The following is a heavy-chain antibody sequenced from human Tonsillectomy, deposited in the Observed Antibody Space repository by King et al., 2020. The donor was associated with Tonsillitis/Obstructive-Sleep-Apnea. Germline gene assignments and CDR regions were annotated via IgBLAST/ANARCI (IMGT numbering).Heavy chain of an antibody. J-gene: IGHJ3*02. CDR1: GFSLSTSGMC. CDR3: VRITEGVYDSSGYYYLVAFDI. V-gene: IGHV2-70*01. D-gene: IGHD3-22*01. CDR2: IDWDDDK. Sequence: TLKESGPALVKPTQTLTLTCTFSGFSLSTSGMCVSWIRQPPGKALEWLAHIDWDDDKYYSTSLKTRLTIFKDTSKNQVVLTMTNMDPVDTATYYCVRITEGVYDSSGYYYLVAFDIWGQGTMVTVSS.